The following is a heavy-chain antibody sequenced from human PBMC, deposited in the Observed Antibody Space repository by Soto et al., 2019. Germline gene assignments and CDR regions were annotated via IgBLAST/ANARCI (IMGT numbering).Heavy chain of an antibody. Sequence: QVQLQQSGPGLVKPSQTLSVTCGISGDSVSSNSAAWNWLRQSPSRGLEWLGRTYYRSKWYNDYAFSVESQITINPDTSKNHSSLQLNFVTPEDTAVYFCARGEQYSGRIFDYWGQGTLVTVSS. J-gene: IGHJ4*02. D-gene: IGHD1-26*01. CDR3: ARGEQYSGRIFDY. CDR2: TYYRSKWYN. V-gene: IGHV6-1*01. CDR1: GDSVSSNSAA.